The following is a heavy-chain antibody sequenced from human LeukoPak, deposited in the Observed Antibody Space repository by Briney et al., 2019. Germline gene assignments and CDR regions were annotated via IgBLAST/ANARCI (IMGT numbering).Heavy chain of an antibody. CDR3: ARVGRYDYIWGRYREDYFDY. CDR2: INSDESST. V-gene: IGHV3-74*01. D-gene: IGHD3-16*02. CDR1: GFTFNSYW. Sequence: PGGSLRLSCAASGFTFNSYWMHWLGPAPGKGLVGVSRINSDESSTSYADSVKGRFTISSDNAKNTLYLQMNSLRAEDTDVYYRARVGRYDYIWGRYREDYFDYWGQGTLVTVSS. J-gene: IGHJ4*02.